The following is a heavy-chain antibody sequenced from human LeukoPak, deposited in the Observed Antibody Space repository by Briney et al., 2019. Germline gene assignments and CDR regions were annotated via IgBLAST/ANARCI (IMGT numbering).Heavy chain of an antibody. CDR3: ARDPAPGYCSSTSCYTPYYFDY. CDR2: IYYSGST. J-gene: IGHJ4*02. CDR1: GGSISSGDYY. D-gene: IGHD2-2*02. V-gene: IGHV4-30-4*08. Sequence: SETLSLTCTVSGGSISSGDYYWSWIRQPPGKGLEWIGYIYYSGSTYYNPSLKSRVTISVDTSKNQFSLKLSSVTAADTAVYYCARDPAPGYCSSTSCYTPYYFDYWGQGTPVTVSS.